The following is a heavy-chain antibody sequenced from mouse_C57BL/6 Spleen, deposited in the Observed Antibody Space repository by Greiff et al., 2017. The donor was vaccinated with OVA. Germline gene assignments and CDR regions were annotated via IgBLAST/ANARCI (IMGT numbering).Heavy chain of an antibody. J-gene: IGHJ2*01. Sequence: QVQLQQPGAELVKPGASVKLSCKASGYAFSSYWMNWVKQRPGKGLEWIGQIYPGDGDTNYNGKFKGKATLTADKSSSTAYMQLSSLTSEDSAVYFCARGGDWAFDYWGQGTTLTVSS. CDR3: ARGGDWAFDY. CDR2: IYPGDGDT. CDR1: GYAFSSYW. D-gene: IGHD4-1*01. V-gene: IGHV1-80*01.